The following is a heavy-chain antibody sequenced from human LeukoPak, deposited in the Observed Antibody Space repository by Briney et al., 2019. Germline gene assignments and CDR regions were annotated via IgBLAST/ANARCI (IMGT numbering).Heavy chain of an antibody. D-gene: IGHD6-19*01. V-gene: IGHV4-59*08. CDR2: IYYSGST. Sequence: PSETLSLTCTVSGGSISSYYWSWIRQPPGKGLEWIGYIYYSGSTNYIPSLKSRVTISVDTSKNQFSLKLSSVTAADTAVYYCARLRVAVAGTYYMDVWGKGTTVTVSS. CDR3: ARLRVAVAGTYYMDV. CDR1: GGSISSYY. J-gene: IGHJ6*03.